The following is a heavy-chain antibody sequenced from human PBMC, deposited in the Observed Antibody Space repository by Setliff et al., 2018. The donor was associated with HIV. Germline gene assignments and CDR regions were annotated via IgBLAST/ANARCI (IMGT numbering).Heavy chain of an antibody. CDR3: ARHDFWSGYHNWFDP. CDR2: IYYSGST. Sequence: SETLSLTCSVSGGSISSSTYYWGWIRPPPGKGLEWIGNIYYSGSTYYNPSLKSRVTISVDMSKNQFSLRLTSVTAADTAMYYCARHDFWSGYHNWFDPWGQGTLVTVSS. CDR1: GGSISSSTYY. V-gene: IGHV4-39*01. J-gene: IGHJ5*02. D-gene: IGHD3-3*01.